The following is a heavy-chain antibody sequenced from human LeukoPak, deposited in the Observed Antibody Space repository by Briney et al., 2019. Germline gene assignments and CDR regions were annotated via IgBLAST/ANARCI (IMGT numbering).Heavy chain of an antibody. CDR2: IIPIFGTA. CDR1: GGTFSSYA. V-gene: IGHV1-69*13. J-gene: IGHJ4*02. CDR3: ARGGSLSDPPDY. D-gene: IGHD3-16*01. Sequence: GASVKVSCKASGGTFSSYAISWVRQAPGQGLEWMGGIIPIFGTANYAQKFQGRVTITADESTSTAYMELSSLRSEDTAVYYCARGGSLSDPPDYWGQGTLVTVSS.